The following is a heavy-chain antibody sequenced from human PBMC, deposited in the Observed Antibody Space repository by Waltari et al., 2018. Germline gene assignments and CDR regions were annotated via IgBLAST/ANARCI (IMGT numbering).Heavy chain of an antibody. J-gene: IGHJ6*02. Sequence: QVQLVQSGAEVKKPGSSVKVSCKASGGTFSSYAISWVRQAPGQGLEWMGGIIPIFGKANDAQKFQGRVTITADESTSTAYMELSSLRSEDTAVYYCARPMTTVTPIYYYYGMDVWGQGTTVTVSS. CDR3: ARPMTTVTPIYYYYGMDV. CDR2: IIPIFGKA. D-gene: IGHD4-17*01. CDR1: GGTFSSYA. V-gene: IGHV1-69*13.